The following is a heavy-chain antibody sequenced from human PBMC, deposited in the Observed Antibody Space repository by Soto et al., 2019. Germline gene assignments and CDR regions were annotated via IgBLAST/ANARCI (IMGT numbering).Heavy chain of an antibody. CDR2: INPNSGGT. CDR1: GYTFTGYY. Sequence: VDSVKVSCKASGYTFTGYYMHWVRQAPGQGLEWMGWINPNSGGTNYAQKFQGRVTMTRDTSISTAYMELSRLRSDDTAVYYCARDMRIAARPGCRDYWGQGTLVTVSS. V-gene: IGHV1-2*02. D-gene: IGHD6-6*01. J-gene: IGHJ4*02. CDR3: ARDMRIAARPGCRDY.